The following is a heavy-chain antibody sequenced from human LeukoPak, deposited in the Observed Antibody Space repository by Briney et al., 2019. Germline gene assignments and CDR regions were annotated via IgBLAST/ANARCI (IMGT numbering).Heavy chain of an antibody. CDR1: GGTFSIYA. D-gene: IGHD1-26*01. CDR3: ARSSGSYYSVDY. J-gene: IGHJ4*02. CDR2: INPNSGGT. Sequence: ASVKVSCKASGGTFSIYAITWVRQAPGQGLEWMGWINPNSGGTNYAQKFQGRVTMTRDTSISTAYMELSRLRSDDTAVYYCARSSGSYYSVDYWGQGTLVTVSS. V-gene: IGHV1-2*02.